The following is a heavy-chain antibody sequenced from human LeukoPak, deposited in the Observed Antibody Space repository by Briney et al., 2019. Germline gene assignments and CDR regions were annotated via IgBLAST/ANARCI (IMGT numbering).Heavy chain of an antibody. V-gene: IGHV3-74*01. CDR3: ARDPSVNNAIGYNWFDH. Sequence: GESLRLSCAASGFGFSSHWMHWVRQAPGKGLVWGSRSNSDGSVRNYADSVEGRFIISRDNAKNTLYLQMNNLGVEDTAVYFCARDPSVNNAIGYNWFDHWGQGALVTVSS. D-gene: IGHD2/OR15-2a*01. CDR2: SNSDGSVR. CDR1: GFGFSSHW. J-gene: IGHJ5*02.